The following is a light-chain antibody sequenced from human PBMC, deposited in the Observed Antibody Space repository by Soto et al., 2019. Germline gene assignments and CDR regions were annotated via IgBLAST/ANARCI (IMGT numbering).Light chain of an antibody. CDR2: DAS. V-gene: IGKV1-33*01. Sequence: DIQLTQSPSSLSASVGDRGTITCQASQDISNYLKWYQQKPGKAPKLLIYDASNLETGVPSRFSGSGSGTDFTFTISSLQPEDIATYYCQQYNNLPLTFGPGTKVDIK. J-gene: IGKJ3*01. CDR3: QQYNNLPLT. CDR1: QDISNY.